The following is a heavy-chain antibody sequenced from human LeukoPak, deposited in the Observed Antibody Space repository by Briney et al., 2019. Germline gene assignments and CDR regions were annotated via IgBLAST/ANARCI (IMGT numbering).Heavy chain of an antibody. V-gene: IGHV4-30-4*08. Sequence: SQTLSLTCTVSGGSISSGDYYWSWIRQPPGKGLEWIGYIYYSGSTYYNPSLKSRVTISVDTSKNQISLKLSSVTAADTAVYYCAKLGLLNWFDPWGQGTLVTVSS. CDR2: IYYSGST. CDR1: GGSISSGDYY. J-gene: IGHJ5*02. D-gene: IGHD6-13*01. CDR3: AKLGLLNWFDP.